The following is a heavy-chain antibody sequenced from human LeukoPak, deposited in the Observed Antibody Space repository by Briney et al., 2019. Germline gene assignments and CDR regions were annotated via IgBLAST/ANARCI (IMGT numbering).Heavy chain of an antibody. J-gene: IGHJ4*02. V-gene: IGHV3-21*01. CDR1: GFTSSSYS. D-gene: IGHD6-6*01. Sequence: GGSLRLSCAASGFTSSSYSMNWVRQAPGKGLEWVSSISSSSSYIYYADSVKGRFTISRDNAKNSLYLQMNSLRAEDTAVYYCASAATSRGSSCIGYWGQGTLVTVSS. CDR3: ASAATSRGSSCIGY. CDR2: ISSSSSYI.